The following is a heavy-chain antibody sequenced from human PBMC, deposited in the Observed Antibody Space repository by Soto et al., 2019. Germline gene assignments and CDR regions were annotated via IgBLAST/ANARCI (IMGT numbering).Heavy chain of an antibody. Sequence: GESLKISCKASGYTFTSYYMHWVRQAPGQGLEWMGIINPSGGSTSYAQKFQGRVTMTRDTSTSTVYMELSSLGSEDTAVYYCARVSRFLEWSAGWFDPWGQGTLVTVSS. CDR2: INPSGGST. CDR3: ARVSRFLEWSAGWFDP. J-gene: IGHJ5*02. CDR1: GYTFTSYY. V-gene: IGHV1-46*03. D-gene: IGHD3-3*01.